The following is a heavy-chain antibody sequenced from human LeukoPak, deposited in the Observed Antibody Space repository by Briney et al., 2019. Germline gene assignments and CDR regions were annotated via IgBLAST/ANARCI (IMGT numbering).Heavy chain of an antibody. V-gene: IGHV1-18*01. CDR2: ISAYNGNT. CDR1: GYTFTSYG. J-gene: IGHJ6*03. CDR3: ARGGSSWYAGYYYYMDV. D-gene: IGHD6-13*01. Sequence: ASVTVSFTASGYTFTSYGISWGRQAPGQGLEWVGWISAYNGNTNYAQKLQGRVTMTTDTSTSTAYMELRSLRSDDTAVYYCARGGSSWYAGYYYYMDVWGKGTTVTVSS.